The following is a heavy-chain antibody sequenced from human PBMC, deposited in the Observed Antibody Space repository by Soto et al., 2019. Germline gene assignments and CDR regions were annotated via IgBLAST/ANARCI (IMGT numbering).Heavy chain of an antibody. J-gene: IGHJ4*02. CDR1: GGSISSYY. CDR3: AGPRX. Sequence: SETLSLTFTVSGGSISSYYWSWIRQPPGKGLEWIVYIYYSGRTNYKNSLKSRVTISVDTSKNQFSLKLSSVTAADTAVYCCAGPRXWGQVTLVTVSX. V-gene: IGHV4-59*01. CDR2: IYYSGRT.